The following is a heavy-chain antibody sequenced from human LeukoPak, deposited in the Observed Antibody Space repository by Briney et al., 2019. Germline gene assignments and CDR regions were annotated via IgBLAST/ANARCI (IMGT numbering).Heavy chain of an antibody. J-gene: IGHJ4*02. CDR1: GGSFSGYY. Sequence: SETLSLTCAVYGGSFSGYYWSWIRQPPGKGLEWIGEINHSGSTNYNPSLKSRVTISVDTSKNQFSLKLSSVTAADTAVYYCARDNYGDYSYPVGFGYWGQGTLVTVSS. V-gene: IGHV4-34*01. CDR3: ARDNYGDYSYPVGFGY. D-gene: IGHD4-17*01. CDR2: INHSGST.